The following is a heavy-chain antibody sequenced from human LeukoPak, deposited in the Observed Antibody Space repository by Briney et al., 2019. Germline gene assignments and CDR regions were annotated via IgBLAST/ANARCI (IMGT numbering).Heavy chain of an antibody. J-gene: IGHJ3*02. CDR2: IYHSGST. CDR1: GGSISSGGYS. V-gene: IGHV4-30-2*01. CDR3: ARVVPSGAFDI. Sequence: PSEALSLTCAVSGGSISSGGYSWSWIRQPPGKGLEWIGYIYHSGSTYYNPSLKSRVTISVDRSKNQFSLKLSSVTAADTAVYYCARVVPSGAFDIWGQGTMVTVSS.